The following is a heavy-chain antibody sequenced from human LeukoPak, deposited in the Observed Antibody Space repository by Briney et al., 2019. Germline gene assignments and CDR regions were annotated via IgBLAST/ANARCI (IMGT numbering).Heavy chain of an antibody. J-gene: IGHJ4*02. Sequence: VASVKVSCKASGYTFTGYYMHWVRQAPGQGLEWVGWINPNSGGTNYAQKFQGRVTMTRDTSISTAYMELSRLRSDDTAVYYCAREQAHCSGGSCYSGFFDYWGQGTLVTVSS. D-gene: IGHD2-15*01. V-gene: IGHV1-2*02. CDR2: INPNSGGT. CDR3: AREQAHCSGGSCYSGFFDY. CDR1: GYTFTGYY.